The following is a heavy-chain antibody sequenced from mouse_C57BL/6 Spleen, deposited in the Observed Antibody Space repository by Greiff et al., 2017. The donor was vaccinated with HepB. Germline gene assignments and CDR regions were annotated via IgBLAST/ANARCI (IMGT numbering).Heavy chain of an antibody. CDR1: GYSFTGYY. V-gene: IGHV1-42*01. Sequence: VQLKQSGPELVKPGASVKISCKASGYSFTGYYMNWVKQSPEKSLEWIGEINPSTGGTTYNQKFKAKATLTVDKSSSTAYMQLKSLTSEDSAVYYCARRRATVVGRDWYFDVWGTGTTVTVSS. D-gene: IGHD1-1*01. CDR2: INPSTGGT. CDR3: ARRRATVVGRDWYFDV. J-gene: IGHJ1*03.